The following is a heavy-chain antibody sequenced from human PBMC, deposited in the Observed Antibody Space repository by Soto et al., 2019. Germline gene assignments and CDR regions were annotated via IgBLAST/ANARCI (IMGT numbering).Heavy chain of an antibody. J-gene: IGHJ4*02. V-gene: IGHV1-2*04. Sequence: SVKVSCKASGYTSTGYYMHWVRQAPGQGLEWMGWINPNSGGTNYAQKFQGWVTMTRDTSISTAYMELSRLRSDDTAVYYCARAYMTTVVTLDYWGQGTLVTVSS. D-gene: IGHD4-17*01. CDR3: ARAYMTTVVTLDY. CDR2: INPNSGGT. CDR1: GYTSTGYY.